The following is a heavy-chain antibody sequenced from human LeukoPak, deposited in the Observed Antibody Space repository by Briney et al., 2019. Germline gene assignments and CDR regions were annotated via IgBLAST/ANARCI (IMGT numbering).Heavy chain of an antibody. V-gene: IGHV3-30*04. Sequence: GGSLRLSCAASGFTFSSYAMHWVRQAPGKGLEWVAVISYDGSNKYYADSVKGRFTISRDNSKNTLYLQMNSLRAEDTAVYYCARDAATYRTWFDPWGRGTLVTVSS. J-gene: IGHJ5*02. CDR1: GFTFSSYA. CDR2: ISYDGSNK. CDR3: ARDAATYRTWFDP. D-gene: IGHD3-16*02.